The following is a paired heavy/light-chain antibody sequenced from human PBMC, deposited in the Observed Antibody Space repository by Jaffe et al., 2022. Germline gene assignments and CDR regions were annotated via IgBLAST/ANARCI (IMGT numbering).Heavy chain of an antibody. CDR2: TQYRSIWLY. J-gene: IGHJ6*03. CDR1: GDSVSSNSAT. CDR3: ARAEHRWNYMDV. V-gene: IGHV6-1*01. Sequence: QVQLQQSGPGLVKSSQTLSLTCAISGDSVSSNSATWHWIRQSPSRGLEWLGRTQYRSIWLYDYALSVKSRITFNPDTSKNQFSLQLSSVTPEDTAVYYCARAEHRWNYMDVWGKGTTVTVSS. D-gene: IGHD2-21*01.
Light chain of an antibody. Sequence: DIVMTQSPLSLPVTPGEPASISCRSSQSLLHSNGYNYLDWYLQKPGQSPQLLIYLGSNRASGVPDRFSGSGSGTDFTLKISRVEAEDVGVYYCMQALQIPRTFGQGTKLEIK. J-gene: IGKJ2*02. CDR3: MQALQIPRT. CDR2: LGS. V-gene: IGKV2-28*01. CDR1: QSLLHSNGYNY.